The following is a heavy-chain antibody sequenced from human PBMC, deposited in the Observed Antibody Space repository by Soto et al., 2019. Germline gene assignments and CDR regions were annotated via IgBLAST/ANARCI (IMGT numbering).Heavy chain of an antibody. CDR3: TTRYYYDSSGYYYEKSDYYGMDV. Sequence: GGSLRLSCAASGFTFSNAWMNWVRQAPGKGLEWVGRIKSKTDGGTTDYAAPVKGRFTISRDDSKNTLYLQMNSLKTEDTAVYYCTTRYYYDSSGYYYEKSDYYGMDVWGQGTTVTVSS. J-gene: IGHJ6*02. CDR1: GFTFSNAW. D-gene: IGHD3-22*01. CDR2: IKSKTDGGTT. V-gene: IGHV3-15*07.